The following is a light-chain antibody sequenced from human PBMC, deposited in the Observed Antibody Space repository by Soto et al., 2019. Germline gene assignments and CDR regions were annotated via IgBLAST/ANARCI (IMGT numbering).Light chain of an antibody. CDR3: QHYNHYPWT. CDR1: QSISGR. V-gene: IGKV1-5*01. Sequence: DILMTQSPSTLSASVGDSVTITCRASQSISGRLAWYQQKPGKAPKLLIYDASSLEGWVPSRFSGSGSGTEFTLTISGLEPDDFGTYYCQHYNHYPWTFGQGTNVEI. CDR2: DAS. J-gene: IGKJ1*01.